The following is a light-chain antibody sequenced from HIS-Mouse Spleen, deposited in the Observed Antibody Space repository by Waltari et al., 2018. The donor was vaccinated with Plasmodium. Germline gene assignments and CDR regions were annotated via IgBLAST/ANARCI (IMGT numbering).Light chain of an antibody. CDR1: QGVSSN. CDR2: GAS. Sequence: EIVMTQSPATLSVSTVKSATLPSRASQGVSSNLAWYQQTPGRAPRLLIYGASTSATGIPARFSGSGSGTEFTLTISSLQSEDFAVYYCQQYNNWPAWTFGQGTKVEIK. J-gene: IGKJ1*01. CDR3: QQYNNWPAWT. V-gene: IGKV3-15*01.